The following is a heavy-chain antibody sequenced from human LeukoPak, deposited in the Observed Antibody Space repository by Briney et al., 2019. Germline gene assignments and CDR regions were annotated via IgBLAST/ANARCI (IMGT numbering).Heavy chain of an antibody. CDR1: GYSFTSYW. Sequence: GESLKISCKGSGYSFTSYWIGRVRQIPGKGLEWMGIIYTGDSDSRYSPSFQGQVTISADKSISTAYLQWSRLKASDTAMYYCARQRTAMLRPDIWGQGTMVTVSS. V-gene: IGHV5-51*01. D-gene: IGHD5-18*01. CDR3: ARQRTAMLRPDI. CDR2: IYTGDSDS. J-gene: IGHJ3*02.